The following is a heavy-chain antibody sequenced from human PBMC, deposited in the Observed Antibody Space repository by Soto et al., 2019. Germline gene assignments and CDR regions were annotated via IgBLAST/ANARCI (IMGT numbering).Heavy chain of an antibody. J-gene: IGHJ2*01. V-gene: IGHV3-30*18. Sequence: QVPLVESGGGVVQPGRSLRLSCAASGFTFSSYGMHWVRQAPGKGLEWVAVISYDGSNKYYADSVKGRFTISRDNSKNTRDLQMNSLIAEDTAVYYCAKVALGIFKLNWYFDLWGRGTLVTVSS. D-gene: IGHD7-27*01. CDR3: AKVALGIFKLNWYFDL. CDR1: GFTFSSYG. CDR2: ISYDGSNK.